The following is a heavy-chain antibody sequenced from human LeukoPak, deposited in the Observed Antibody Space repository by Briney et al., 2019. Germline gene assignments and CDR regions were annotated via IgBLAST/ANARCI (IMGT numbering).Heavy chain of an antibody. Sequence: ASETLSLTCTVSGGSISSYYWSWIRQPPGKGLEWIGYIYYSGSTNYNPSLKSRVTISVDTSKNQFSLKLSSVTAADTAVYYCARGYFDWFNWFDPWGQGTLVTVSS. J-gene: IGHJ5*02. D-gene: IGHD3-9*01. CDR2: IYYSGST. CDR3: ARGYFDWFNWFDP. V-gene: IGHV4-59*01. CDR1: GGSISSYY.